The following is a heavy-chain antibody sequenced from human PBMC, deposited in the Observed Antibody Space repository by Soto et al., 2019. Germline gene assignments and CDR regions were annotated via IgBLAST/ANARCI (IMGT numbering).Heavy chain of an antibody. CDR2: VHPNSGGT. Sequence: QVHLVQSGAEVKQPGASVKVSCKASGYTFSVYHMHWVRQAPGQGLKWMGWVHPNSGGTNYAQSFEGRATMTRDTYINTAYMELSRLTSCDTAVYCCAEEQHRGMDVWGQGTTVTVSS. CDR3: AEEQHRGMDV. CDR1: GYTFSVYH. V-gene: IGHV1-2*02. D-gene: IGHD1-1*01. J-gene: IGHJ6*02.